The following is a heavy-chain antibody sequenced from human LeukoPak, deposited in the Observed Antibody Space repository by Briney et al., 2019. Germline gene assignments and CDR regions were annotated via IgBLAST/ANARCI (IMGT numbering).Heavy chain of an antibody. CDR3: ASRIVVPEEVYMDV. CDR2: MNPNSGNT. Sequence: ASVKVSCKASGYTFTSYDINWVRQATGQGLEWMVWMNPNSGNTGYAQKFQGRVTITRNTSISTAYMELSSLRSEDTAVYYCASRIVVPEEVYMDVWGKRTTVTVSS. D-gene: IGHD2-2*01. J-gene: IGHJ6*03. V-gene: IGHV1-8*03. CDR1: GYTFTSYD.